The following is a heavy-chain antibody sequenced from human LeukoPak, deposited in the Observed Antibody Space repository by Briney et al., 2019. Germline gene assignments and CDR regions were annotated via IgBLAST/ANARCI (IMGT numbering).Heavy chain of an antibody. D-gene: IGHD3-3*01. CDR1: GFTFSSYW. CDR3: ARDGDFWSGYYSDY. CDR2: IKQDGSEK. Sequence: GGSLRLSCAASGFTFSSYWMSWVRQAPGKGLEWVANIKQDGSEKYYVDSVKGRFTISRDNAKNTLYLQMNSLRAEDTAVYYCARDGDFWSGYYSDYWGQGTLVTVSS. J-gene: IGHJ4*02. V-gene: IGHV3-7*01.